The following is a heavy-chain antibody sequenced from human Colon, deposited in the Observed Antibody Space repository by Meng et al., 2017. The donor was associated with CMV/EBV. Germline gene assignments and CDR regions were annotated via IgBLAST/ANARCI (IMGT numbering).Heavy chain of an antibody. J-gene: IGHJ6*02. V-gene: IGHV3-30*04. CDR3: ARGDSDRLYSYYYGMDV. Sequence: GGSLRLSCVASAFRFNSYNIHWVRQPLGKGLEWVAMISDDGINKYYGDFVKGRFTVSRDNSKNSLYLQMHSLTADDTAVYYCARGDSDRLYSYYYGMDVWGQGTTVTVSS. CDR2: ISDDGINK. CDR1: AFRFNSYN. D-gene: IGHD3-9*01.